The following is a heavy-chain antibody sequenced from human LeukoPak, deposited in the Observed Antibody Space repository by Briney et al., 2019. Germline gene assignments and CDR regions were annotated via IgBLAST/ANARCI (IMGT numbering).Heavy chain of an antibody. J-gene: IGHJ4*02. D-gene: IGHD6-13*01. Sequence: GGSLRLSCAASGFMFNNFGMSWVRQASGKGLEWVSGISGSGATTYYADSVKGRFTISRDNSKNTLYLQMNSLRAEDTGVFYCARDGTAAGPDFDYWGQGTLVTVSS. V-gene: IGHV3-23*01. CDR3: ARDGTAAGPDFDY. CDR2: ISGSGATT. CDR1: GFMFNNFG.